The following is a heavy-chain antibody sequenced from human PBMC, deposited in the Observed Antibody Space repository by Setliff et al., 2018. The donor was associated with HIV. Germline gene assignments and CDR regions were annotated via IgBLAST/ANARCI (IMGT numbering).Heavy chain of an antibody. CDR1: GSTLSEEA. D-gene: IGHD3-3*01. J-gene: IGHJ3*01. CDR3: AKERFTLIGLDSFDL. V-gene: IGHV1-24*01. Sequence: ASVKVSCKVSGSTLSEEAIHWVRQAPGKGLEWMGGFDPEDGEKIFARGFQGRLTMTEDTSTDTAYMELSSLTSEDTAVYYCAKERFTLIGLDSFDLWGQGTMVTVSS. CDR2: FDPEDGEK.